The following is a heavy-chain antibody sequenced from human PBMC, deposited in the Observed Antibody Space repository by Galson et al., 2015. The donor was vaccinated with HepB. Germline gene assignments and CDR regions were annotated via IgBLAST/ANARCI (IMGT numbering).Heavy chain of an antibody. D-gene: IGHD2/OR15-2a*01. CDR1: GFTFSSYA. J-gene: IGHJ5*02. CDR2: ISGSGGST. CDR3: AKDLRGTYFIGWFDP. Sequence: SLRLSCAVSGFTFSSYAMSWVRQAPGKGLEWVSGISGSGGSTYYADSVKGRFTISRDNSKNTLYLQMNSLRAEDTAIYYCAKDLRGTYFIGWFDPWGQGTLVTVSS. V-gene: IGHV3-23*01.